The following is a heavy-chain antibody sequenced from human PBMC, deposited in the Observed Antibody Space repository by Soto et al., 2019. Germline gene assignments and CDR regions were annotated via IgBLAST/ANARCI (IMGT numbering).Heavy chain of an antibody. Sequence: GGSLRLSCAASGFSSSDYRMSWVRQAPGRGLEWVAHIIQDGRAIYYVDSVRGRFTISRDSAGNSVFLEMHRLRVEDTAVYYCARGGELSLLPLDYWGLGTLVTVSS. D-gene: IGHD2-15*01. J-gene: IGHJ4*02. CDR1: GFSSSDYR. CDR2: IIQDGRAI. CDR3: ARGGELSLLPLDY. V-gene: IGHV3-7*03.